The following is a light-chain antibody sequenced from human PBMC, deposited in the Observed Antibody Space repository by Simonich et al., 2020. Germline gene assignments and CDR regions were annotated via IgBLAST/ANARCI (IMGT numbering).Light chain of an antibody. CDR3: YSAADNNLV. CDR1: VLAKKY. Sequence: SYELTQPSSVSVSPGQTARITCSGDVLAKKYARWFQQKPGQATVLGIYKDNERPSGIPERFSGSSSGTTVTLTISGAQVEDEADYYCYSAADNNLVFGGGTKLTVL. CDR2: KDN. J-gene: IGLJ3*02. V-gene: IGLV3-27*01.